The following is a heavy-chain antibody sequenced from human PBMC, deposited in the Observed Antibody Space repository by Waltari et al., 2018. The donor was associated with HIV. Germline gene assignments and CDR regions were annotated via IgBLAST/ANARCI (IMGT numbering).Heavy chain of an antibody. D-gene: IGHD3-22*01. J-gene: IGHJ4*02. Sequence: EVQLVESGGGLVQPGGSLRLSCAASGFTVSSNYMSWVRQAPGKWLEWVSVSNSGASTYYADSVKCRFTISRDNSKNTLYLQMNSLRAEDTAVYYCARASGYFNYWGQGTLVTVSS. V-gene: IGHV3-66*02. CDR1: GFTVSSNY. CDR3: ARASGYFNY. CDR2: SNSGAST.